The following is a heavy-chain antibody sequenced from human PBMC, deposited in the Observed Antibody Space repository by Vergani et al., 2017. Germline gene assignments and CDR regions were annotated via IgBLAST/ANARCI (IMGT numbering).Heavy chain of an antibody. V-gene: IGHV3-30*02. CDR3: VKDHPVFDE. J-gene: IGHJ4*02. Sequence: VQLVESGGVVVQPGGSLRLSCAASGFTFDDYTMHWVRQAPGKGLEWVAFIQKDGIDKFYADSVRGRFTISRDISKNTLYLEMNSLSAEDTALYHCVKDHPVFDEWGRGTLVSVS. CDR1: GFTFDDYT. CDR2: IQKDGIDK.